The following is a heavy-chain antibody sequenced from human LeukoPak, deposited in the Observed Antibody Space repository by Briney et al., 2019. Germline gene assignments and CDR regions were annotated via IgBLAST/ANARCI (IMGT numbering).Heavy chain of an antibody. Sequence: PGGSLRLSCAASGLSFSSFAMSWVRQGPARGLEWVSSIRGNGETFYADSVKGRFTLSSDSSRNTVYFQLNNLRVDDTAVYYCARGVPSMASLDFWGQGTLVTVSS. D-gene: IGHD2/OR15-2a*01. CDR1: GLSFSSFA. V-gene: IGHV3-23*01. J-gene: IGHJ4*02. CDR3: ARGVPSMASLDF. CDR2: IRGNGET.